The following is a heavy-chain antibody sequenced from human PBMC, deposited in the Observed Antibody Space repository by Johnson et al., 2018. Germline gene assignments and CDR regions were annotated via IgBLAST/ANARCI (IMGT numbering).Heavy chain of an antibody. CDR3: AKDDSSGWYSYYYDGMDV. V-gene: IGHV3-30*18. Sequence: QVQLVETGGGVVQPGRSLRLSCAASGFTFSSYGMHWVRQAPGKGLEWVAVISYDGSNKYYADSVKGRFTISRDNSKNTLYLQMNSLRAEDTAVYYCAKDDSSGWYSYYYDGMDVWGQGTTVTVSS. D-gene: IGHD6-19*01. CDR1: GFTFSSYG. CDR2: ISYDGSNK. J-gene: IGHJ6*02.